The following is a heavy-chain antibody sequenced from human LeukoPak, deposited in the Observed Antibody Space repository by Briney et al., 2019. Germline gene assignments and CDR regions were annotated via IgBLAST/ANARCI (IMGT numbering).Heavy chain of an antibody. D-gene: IGHD3-22*01. Sequence: AETLSLTCAVYGGSFSAYYWSWIRQPPGKGLEWIGEINHSGSTNYNPSLKSRVTISVDTSKSLFSLKLSSVTAADTAVYYCARANYYDSSGYLLWGQGTLVTVSS. CDR1: GGSFSAYY. CDR2: INHSGST. J-gene: IGHJ4*02. CDR3: ARANYYDSSGYLL. V-gene: IGHV4-34*01.